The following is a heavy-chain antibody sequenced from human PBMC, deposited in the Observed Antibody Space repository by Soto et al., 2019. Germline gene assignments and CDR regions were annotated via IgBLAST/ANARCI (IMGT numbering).Heavy chain of an antibody. CDR2: INPRSGAT. V-gene: IGHV1-2*02. Sequence: VASVKVSCKASGYRFTGYGLHLVRQAPGQGLQGMGWINPRSGATDYAQKFQGRVTMTREMSTNTAYLELSGLRSDDTADDTAVYYCAKSNYGGDDYFQYGMDVWGQGTTVTVSS. CDR1: GYRFTGYG. CDR3: VYYCAKSNYGGDDYFQYGMDV. D-gene: IGHD2-21*02. J-gene: IGHJ6*02.